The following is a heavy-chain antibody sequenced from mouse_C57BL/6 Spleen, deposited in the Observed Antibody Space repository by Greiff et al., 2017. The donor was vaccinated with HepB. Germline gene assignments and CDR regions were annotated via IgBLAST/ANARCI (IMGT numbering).Heavy chain of an antibody. J-gene: IGHJ4*01. CDR3: AREDYGSSYAMDY. D-gene: IGHD1-1*01. Sequence: QVQLQQPGAELVKPGASVKLSCKASGYTFTSYWMHWVKQRPGQGLEWIGMIHPNSGSTNYNEKFKSKATLTVDKSSSTAYMQLSSLTSEDSAVYYCAREDYGSSYAMDYWCQGTSVTVSS. CDR1: GYTFTSYW. CDR2: IHPNSGST. V-gene: IGHV1-64*01.